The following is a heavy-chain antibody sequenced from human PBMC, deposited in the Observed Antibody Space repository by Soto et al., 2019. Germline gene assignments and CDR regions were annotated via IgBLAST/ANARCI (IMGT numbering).Heavy chain of an antibody. Sequence: PSETLSLTCTVSGGSISSYYWSWIRQPPGKGLEWIGYIYYSGSTNYNPSLKSRVTISVDTSKNQFSLKLSSVTAADTAVYYCARQGRDYYDSSGYYYLFDYWGQGTLVTVSS. D-gene: IGHD3-22*01. V-gene: IGHV4-59*01. CDR1: GGSISSYY. CDR2: IYYSGST. J-gene: IGHJ4*02. CDR3: ARQGRDYYDSSGYYYLFDY.